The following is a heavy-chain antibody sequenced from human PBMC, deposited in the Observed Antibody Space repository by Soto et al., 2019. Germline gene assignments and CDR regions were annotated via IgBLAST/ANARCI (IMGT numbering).Heavy chain of an antibody. CDR3: AKDPYSSGWYPTVWFDP. V-gene: IGHV3-23*01. J-gene: IGHJ5*02. D-gene: IGHD6-19*01. CDR1: GFTFSSYA. Sequence: EVQLLESGGGLVQPGGSLRLSCAASGFTFSSYAMSWVRQAPGKGLEWVSAISGSGGSTYYADSVKGRFTISRDNSKNTLYLQMNSLRAEDTAVYYCAKDPYSSGWYPTVWFDPWGQGTLVTVSS. CDR2: ISGSGGST.